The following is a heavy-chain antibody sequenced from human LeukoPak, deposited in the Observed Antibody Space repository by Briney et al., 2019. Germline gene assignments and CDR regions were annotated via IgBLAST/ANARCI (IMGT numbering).Heavy chain of an antibody. J-gene: IGHJ4*02. Sequence: GGSLRLSCAASGFTFSSYSMNWVRQAPGKGLEWVSYISSSSSTIYYADSVKGRFTISRDNAKNSLYLQMNSLRAEDTAVYYCARGDSGSYLVLWGQGTLVTVSS. D-gene: IGHD1-26*01. CDR2: ISSSSSTI. CDR3: ARGDSGSYLVL. CDR1: GFTFSSYS. V-gene: IGHV3-48*01.